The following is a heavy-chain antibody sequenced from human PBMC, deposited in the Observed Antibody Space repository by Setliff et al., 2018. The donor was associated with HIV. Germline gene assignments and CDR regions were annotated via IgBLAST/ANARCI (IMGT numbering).Heavy chain of an antibody. V-gene: IGHV1-2*02. CDR3: ARGLYNWNL. CDR2: ISPNNGDK. CDR1: GYTFTDYF. J-gene: IGHJ4*02. Sequence: ASVKVSCKASGYTFTDYFLHWVRQAPGQGLEWMGWISPNNGDKNIPQRFRGRVTMTRDTSISTAYLELISLTFHDTAVYYCARGLYNWNLWGQGTLVTVSS. D-gene: IGHD1-20*01.